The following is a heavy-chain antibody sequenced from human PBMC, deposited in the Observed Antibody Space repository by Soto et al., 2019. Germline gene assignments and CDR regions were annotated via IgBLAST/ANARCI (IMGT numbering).Heavy chain of an antibody. CDR3: TRDSTIFGVVISLDY. V-gene: IGHV3-49*03. CDR2: IRSKAYGGTT. CDR1: GFTFGDYA. Sequence: PGGSLRLSCTASGFTFGDYAMSWFRQAPGKGLEWVGFIRSKAYGGTTEYAASVKGRFTISRDDSKSIAYLQMNSLKTEDTAVYYCTRDSTIFGVVISLDYWGQGTLVTAPQ. J-gene: IGHJ4*02. D-gene: IGHD3-3*01.